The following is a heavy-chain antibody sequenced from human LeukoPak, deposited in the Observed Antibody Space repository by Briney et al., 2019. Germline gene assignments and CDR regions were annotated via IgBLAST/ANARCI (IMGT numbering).Heavy chain of an antibody. V-gene: IGHV3-66*01. CDR2: IYSGGST. CDR1: GFTVSSNY. Sequence: GGSLRLSCAASGFTVSSNYMSWVRQAPGKGPEWVSVIYSGGSTYYADSVKGRFTISRDNSKNTLYLQMNSLRAEDTAVYYCARDLHGVADYWGQGTLVTVSS. D-gene: IGHD3-10*01. J-gene: IGHJ4*02. CDR3: ARDLHGVADY.